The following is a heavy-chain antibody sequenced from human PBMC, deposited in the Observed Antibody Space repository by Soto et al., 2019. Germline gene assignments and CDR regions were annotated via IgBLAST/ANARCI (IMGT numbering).Heavy chain of an antibody. CDR2: IRLHNGET. D-gene: IGHD6-19*01. J-gene: IGHJ4*02. Sequence: QVQLVQSGAEVKNPGASVRVSCTASRYTFPNYGLTWVRQVPGQGPEWLGWIRLHNGETHYAPNFRGRVTMTTDTSTSTAYMELRGLRSDDTAMYYCATSLGPSGWFDYWGQGNPVTVSS. V-gene: IGHV1-18*01. CDR1: RYTFPNYG. CDR3: ATSLGPSGWFDY.